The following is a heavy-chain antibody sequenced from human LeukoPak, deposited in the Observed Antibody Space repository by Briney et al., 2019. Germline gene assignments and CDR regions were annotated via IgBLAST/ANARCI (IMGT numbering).Heavy chain of an antibody. J-gene: IGHJ4*02. D-gene: IGHD3-3*01. CDR1: GASMSSYY. CDR2: IYYSGST. CDR3: ASTIFGVDY. Sequence: SETLSLTCNVSGASMSSYYWSWFRQPPGKGLEWITYIYYSGSTKYNPSLKSRVTASLDMSRNQFSLNLSPATAADTAVYYCASTIFGVDYWGQGTLVTVSS. V-gene: IGHV4-59*01.